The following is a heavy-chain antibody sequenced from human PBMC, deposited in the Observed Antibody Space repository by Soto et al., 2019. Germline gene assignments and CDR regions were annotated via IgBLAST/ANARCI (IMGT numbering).Heavy chain of an antibody. CDR1: GFTFSSCA. CDR3: AKEERVNGGSPIDY. Sequence: GGSLRLSCVASGFTFSSCAMTWVRQAPGKGLEWVSAISGSGGTTFYADSVKGRFSISRDNSKNTLYVEMSSLRADDTAVYYCAKEERVNGGSPIDYWGRGTLVTVSS. D-gene: IGHD1-26*01. CDR2: ISGSGGTT. V-gene: IGHV3-23*01. J-gene: IGHJ4*02.